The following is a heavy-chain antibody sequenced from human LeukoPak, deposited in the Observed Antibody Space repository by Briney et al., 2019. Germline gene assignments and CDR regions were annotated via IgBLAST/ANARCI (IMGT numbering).Heavy chain of an antibody. CDR2: ISYDGSNK. Sequence: PSETLSLTCAVSSGSISSSNWWSWVRQPPGKGLEWVAVISYDGSNKYYADSVKGRFTISRDNSKNTLYLQMNSLRAEDTAVYYCAKGMATIDNAFDIWGQGTMVTVSS. V-gene: IGHV3-30-3*01. CDR3: AKGMATIDNAFDI. J-gene: IGHJ3*02. CDR1: SGSISSSN. D-gene: IGHD5-24*01.